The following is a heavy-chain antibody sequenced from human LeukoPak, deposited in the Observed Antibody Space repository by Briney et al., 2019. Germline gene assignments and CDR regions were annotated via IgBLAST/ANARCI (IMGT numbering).Heavy chain of an antibody. CDR1: GGSISSYY. Sequence: PSETLSLTCTVSGGSISSYYWNWIRQPAGKGLEWIGRIYTSGSTNYNPSLKSRVTMSVDTSKNQFSLKLSSVTAADTAVYYCARDMLDMGYYYYMDVWGKGTTVTVSS. V-gene: IGHV4-4*07. J-gene: IGHJ6*03. D-gene: IGHD2-8*01. CDR2: IYTSGST. CDR3: ARDMLDMGYYYYMDV.